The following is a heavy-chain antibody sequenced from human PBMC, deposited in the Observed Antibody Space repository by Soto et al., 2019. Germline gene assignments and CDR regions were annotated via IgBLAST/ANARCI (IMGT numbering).Heavy chain of an antibody. J-gene: IGHJ4*02. CDR1: GFTFSSYA. CDR3: AKSLSGRGAKGYYYDSSGYFPFDY. Sequence: PGGSLRISCAASGFTFSSYAMSWVRQAPGKGLEWVSAISGSGGSTYYAHSVKGRFTISRDNSKNMLYLQMNSLRAEDTAVYYCAKSLSGRGAKGYYYDSSGYFPFDYWGQGTLVTVSS. D-gene: IGHD3-22*01. CDR2: ISGSGGST. V-gene: IGHV3-23*01.